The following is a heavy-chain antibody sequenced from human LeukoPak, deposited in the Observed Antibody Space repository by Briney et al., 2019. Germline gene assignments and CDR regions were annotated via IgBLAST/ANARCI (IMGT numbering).Heavy chain of an antibody. CDR3: AREYSSGWEYYFDY. Sequence: SETLSLTRTVSGGSISSYYWSWIRQPAGKGLEWIGRIYTSGSTNYNPSLKSRVTMSVDTSKNQFSLKLSSVTAADTAVYYCAREYSSGWEYYFDYWGQGTLVTVSS. CDR1: GGSISSYY. J-gene: IGHJ4*02. V-gene: IGHV4-4*07. D-gene: IGHD6-19*01. CDR2: IYTSGST.